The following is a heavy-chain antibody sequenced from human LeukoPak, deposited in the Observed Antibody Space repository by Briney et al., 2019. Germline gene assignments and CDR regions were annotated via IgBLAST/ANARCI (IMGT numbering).Heavy chain of an antibody. J-gene: IGHJ3*02. CDR2: IYYSGST. CDR1: GGSISSYY. V-gene: IGHV4-59*08. D-gene: IGHD1-26*01. Sequence: SETLSLTCTVSGGSISSYYWSWIRQPPGKGLEWIGYIYYSGSTNYNPSLKSRVTISVDTSKNQFSLKLSSVTAADTAVYYCARHHSGSYRDAFDIWGQGTMVTVSS. CDR3: ARHHSGSYRDAFDI.